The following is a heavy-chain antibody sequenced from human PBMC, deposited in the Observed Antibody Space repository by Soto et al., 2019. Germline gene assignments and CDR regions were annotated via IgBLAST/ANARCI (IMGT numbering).Heavy chain of an antibody. Sequence: ASETLSLTCSVSGGTISGYYWTWIRQPAGKGLEWIGRIYSSGNTKYNPSLQSRVTMSLDTSNNQFSLRLTSVTAADTAVYYCARNRDGYNPYCFDYWGQGTLVTVSS. J-gene: IGHJ4*02. D-gene: IGHD5-12*01. CDR2: IYSSGNT. V-gene: IGHV4-4*07. CDR1: GGTISGYY. CDR3: ARNRDGYNPYCFDY.